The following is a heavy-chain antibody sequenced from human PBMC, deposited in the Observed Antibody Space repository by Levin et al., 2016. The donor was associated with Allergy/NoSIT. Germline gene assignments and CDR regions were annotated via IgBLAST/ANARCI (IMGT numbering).Heavy chain of an antibody. J-gene: IGHJ5*02. CDR2: INHSEST. V-gene: IGHV4-34*01. Sequence: WIRQPPGKGLEWIGEINHSESTNYTPSLKSRITISIDTSKNQFSLKLRSVTAADTAVYYCARSEDKLRFLEWSTKRYIWFDPWGQGTLVTVSS. D-gene: IGHD3-3*01. CDR3: ARSEDKLRFLEWSTKRYIWFDP.